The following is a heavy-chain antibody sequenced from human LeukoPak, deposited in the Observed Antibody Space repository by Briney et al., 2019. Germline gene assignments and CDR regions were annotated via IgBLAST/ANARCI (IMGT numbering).Heavy chain of an antibody. CDR2: ISSSGSTI. D-gene: IGHD3-10*01. CDR3: ARGGLLWFGELLPIDY. Sequence: LGGSLRLSCAASGSTFSSYEMNWVRQAPGKGLEWVSYISSSGSTIYYADSVKGRFTISRDNAKNSLYLQMNSLRAEDTAVYYCARGGLLWFGELLPIDYWGQGTLVTVSS. J-gene: IGHJ4*02. CDR1: GSTFSSYE. V-gene: IGHV3-48*03.